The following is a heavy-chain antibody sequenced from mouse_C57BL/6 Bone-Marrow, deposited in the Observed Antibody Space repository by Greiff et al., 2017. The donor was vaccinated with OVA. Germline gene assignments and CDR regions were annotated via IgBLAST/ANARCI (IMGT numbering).Heavy chain of an antibody. CDR2: ISYDGSN. CDR3: ALITTVVAPFDY. V-gene: IGHV3-6*01. D-gene: IGHD1-1*01. CDR1: GYSITSGYY. Sequence: EVQVVESGPGLVKPSQSLSLTCSVTGYSITSGYYWNWIRQFPGNKLEWMGYISYDGSNNYNPSLKNRISITRDTSKNQFFLKLNSVTTEDTATYYCALITTVVAPFDYWGQGTTLTVSS. J-gene: IGHJ2*01.